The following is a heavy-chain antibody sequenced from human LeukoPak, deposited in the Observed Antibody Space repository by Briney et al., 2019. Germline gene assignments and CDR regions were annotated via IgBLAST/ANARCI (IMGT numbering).Heavy chain of an antibody. CDR2: IYYSGST. J-gene: IGHJ4*02. CDR1: GGSISSSSYY. Sequence: KPSETLSLTFTVSGGSISSSSYYWGWIRQPPGKGLEWIGSIYYSGSTYYNPSLKSRVTISVDTSKNQFSLKLSSVTAANTAVYCCARGFPAPVAGTSEFDYWGQGTLVTVSS. V-gene: IGHV4-39*07. CDR3: ARGFPAPVAGTSEFDY. D-gene: IGHD6-19*01.